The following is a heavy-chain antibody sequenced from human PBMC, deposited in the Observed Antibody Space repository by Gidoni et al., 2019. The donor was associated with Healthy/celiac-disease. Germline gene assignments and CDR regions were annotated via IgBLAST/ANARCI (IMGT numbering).Heavy chain of an antibody. J-gene: IGHJ4*02. D-gene: IGHD1-26*01. CDR3: ARATIVGATFDY. CDR2: ISYDGSNK. V-gene: IGHV3-30-3*01. Sequence: QVKLVESGGGVVQPARYLRPSCAASGFTFSSYAMHWVRQAPGKGLEWVAVISYDGSNKYYADSVKGRFTISRDNSKNTLYLQMNSLRAEDTAVYYCARATIVGATFDYWGQGTLVTVSS. CDR1: GFTFSSYA.